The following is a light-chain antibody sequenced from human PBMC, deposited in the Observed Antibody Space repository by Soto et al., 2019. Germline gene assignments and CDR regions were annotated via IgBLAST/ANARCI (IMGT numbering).Light chain of an antibody. CDR3: QQYNSWSGVT. J-gene: IGKJ4*01. V-gene: IGKV1-5*01. CDR2: DAS. CDR1: QSISRW. Sequence: DIQMTQSPSTLSAYVGDRVTITCRASQSISRWVAWYQQKPGKAPKLLIYDASSLESGVPSRFSGSGSGTEFNLTISSLQPDDFATYHCQQYNSWSGVTFGGGTKVEIK.